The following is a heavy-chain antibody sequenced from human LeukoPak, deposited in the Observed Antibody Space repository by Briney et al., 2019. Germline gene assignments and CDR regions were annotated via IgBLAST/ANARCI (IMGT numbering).Heavy chain of an antibody. V-gene: IGHV4-34*01. J-gene: IGHJ4*02. CDR1: GGSISSYY. CDR3: ARGTDAYKTGNY. Sequence: SETLSLNCNVSGGSISSYYWSWIRQPPGKGLEWIGEVHHSGSTNYNPSLTSRVTILVDTSKNQFSLKLSSVTVADTAVYYCARGTDAYKTGNYWGQGTLVTVSS. D-gene: IGHD5-24*01. CDR2: VHHSGST.